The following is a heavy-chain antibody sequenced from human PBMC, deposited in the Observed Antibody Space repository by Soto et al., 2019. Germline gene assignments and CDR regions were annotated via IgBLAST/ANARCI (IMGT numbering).Heavy chain of an antibody. CDR2: IYYSGST. J-gene: IGHJ6*02. CDR1: GGSISSGGYY. V-gene: IGHV4-31*03. Sequence: PSETLSLTCTVSGGSISSGGYYWSWIRQHPGKGLEWIGYIYYSGSTYYNPSLKSRVTISVDTSKNQFSLKLSSVTAADTAVYYCARVTAAAAGSPYYYYGMDVWGQGTTVTVSS. CDR3: ARVTAAAAGSPYYYYGMDV. D-gene: IGHD6-13*01.